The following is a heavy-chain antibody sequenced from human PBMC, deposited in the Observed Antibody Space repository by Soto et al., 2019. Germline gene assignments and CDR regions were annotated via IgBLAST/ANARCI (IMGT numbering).Heavy chain of an antibody. V-gene: IGHV3-73*01. CDR1: GFTFSGSA. Sequence: GGSLRLSCAASGFTFSGSAMHWVRQASGKGLEWVGRIRSKANSYATAYAASVKGRLTISRDDSKNTAYLQMNSLKTEDTAVYYCTRPAPMDVWGQGTTVTVSS. CDR2: IRSKANSYAT. D-gene: IGHD6-25*01. CDR3: TRPAPMDV. J-gene: IGHJ6*02.